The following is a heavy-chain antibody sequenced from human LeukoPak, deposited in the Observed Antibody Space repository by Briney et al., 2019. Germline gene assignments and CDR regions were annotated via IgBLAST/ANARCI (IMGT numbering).Heavy chain of an antibody. CDR1: GFTFGGYA. D-gene: IGHD1-7*01. V-gene: IGHV3-23*01. CDR3: ARTIAQYSNTWLYYYYGLDV. J-gene: IGHJ6*02. CDR2: ISAGSEDS. Sequence: GGSLRLSCTASGFTFGGYAMSWVRQAPGKGLEWVSSISAGSEDSYYADSVKGRFTISRDNSKSTLYLQMNSLRADDTVVYYCARTIAQYSNTWLYYYYGLDVWGQGTTVTVSS.